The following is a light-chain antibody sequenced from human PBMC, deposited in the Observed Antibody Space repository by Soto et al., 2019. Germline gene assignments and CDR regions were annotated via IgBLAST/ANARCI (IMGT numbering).Light chain of an antibody. V-gene: IGKV1-5*01. CDR2: DDS. J-gene: IGKJ2*01. Sequence: DIQMTQSPSTLSASVGDRVTITCRASQSISSWLAWYQQKPGKAPKLLIYDDSSYESGVPSRFSGSGAGTEFSLTISSLRPDDFAAYYCQQYNSYLYTFGQGTKLEIK. CDR1: QSISSW. CDR3: QQYNSYLYT.